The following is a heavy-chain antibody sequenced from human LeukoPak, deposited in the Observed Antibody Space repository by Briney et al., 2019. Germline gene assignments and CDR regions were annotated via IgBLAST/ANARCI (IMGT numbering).Heavy chain of an antibody. CDR1: GFTVSSNY. CDR3: ARDWTLDFWSDYYGTDV. V-gene: IGHV3-21*01. Sequence: PGGSLRLSCAASGFTVSSNYMNWVRQAPGKGLEWVSSISSSSSYIYYADSVKGRFTISRDNAKNSLYLQMNSLRAEDTAVYYCARDWTLDFWSDYYGTDVWGQGTTVTVSS. J-gene: IGHJ6*02. CDR2: ISSSSSYI. D-gene: IGHD3-3*01.